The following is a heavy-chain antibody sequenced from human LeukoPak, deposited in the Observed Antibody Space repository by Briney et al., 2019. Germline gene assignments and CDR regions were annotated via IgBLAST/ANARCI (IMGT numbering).Heavy chain of an antibody. CDR3: ARGGSAVIIPQDWFDP. CDR2: VIPIFGTA. Sequence: SVKVSCKASGGTFSSYAISWVRQSPGQGLEWMGGVIPIFGTANYAQKFQGRVTITTDESTSTAYMELSSLRSEDTAVYYCARGGSAVIIPQDWFDPWGQGTLVTVSS. J-gene: IGHJ5*02. D-gene: IGHD3-3*01. CDR1: GGTFSSYA. V-gene: IGHV1-69*05.